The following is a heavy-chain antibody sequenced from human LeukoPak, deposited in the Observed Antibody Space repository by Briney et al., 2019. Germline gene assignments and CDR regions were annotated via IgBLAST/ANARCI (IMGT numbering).Heavy chain of an antibody. CDR3: ARVGGSFLFDY. J-gene: IGHJ4*02. CDR2: IYYSGST. CDR1: GGSISSYY. V-gene: IGHV4-59*01. Sequence: SETLSLTCTVSGGSISSYYWSWIRQPPGKGLEWIGYIYYSGSTNYNPSLKSRATISVDTSKNQFSLKLSSVTAADTAVYYCARVGGSFLFDYWGQGTLVTVSS. D-gene: IGHD1-26*01.